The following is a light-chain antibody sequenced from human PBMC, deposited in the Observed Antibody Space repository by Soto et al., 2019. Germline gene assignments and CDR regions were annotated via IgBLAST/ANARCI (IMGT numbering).Light chain of an antibody. CDR1: QRVLNSSNNKNY. J-gene: IGKJ3*01. CDR2: WAS. V-gene: IGKV4-1*01. Sequence: DIVMTQSPDFLSVSLGERATINCKSSQRVLNSSNNKNYLAWYQQKPRQPPKLLIYWASTRESGVPDRFSGSGSGTDFTLTISSLQAEDVAVYFCQQYRWTPFTSGPGTKVDIK. CDR3: QQYRWTPFT.